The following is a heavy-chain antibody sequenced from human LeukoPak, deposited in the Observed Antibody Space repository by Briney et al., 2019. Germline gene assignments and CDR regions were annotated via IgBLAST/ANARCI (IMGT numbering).Heavy chain of an antibody. Sequence: SVEVSCKASGGTFSSYAISWVRQAPGQGLEWMGGIIPIFGTANYAQKFQGRVTITADKSTSTAYMELSSLRSEDTAVYYCARDDGTDYYDSSGYYRLWGQGTLVTVSS. D-gene: IGHD3-22*01. V-gene: IGHV1-69*06. J-gene: IGHJ4*02. CDR3: ARDDGTDYYDSSGYYRL. CDR2: IIPIFGTA. CDR1: GGTFSSYA.